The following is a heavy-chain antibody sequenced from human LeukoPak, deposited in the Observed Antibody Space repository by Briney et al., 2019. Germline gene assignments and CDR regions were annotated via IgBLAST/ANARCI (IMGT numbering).Heavy chain of an antibody. D-gene: IGHD3-3*01. CDR2: IYSGGST. Sequence: GGSLRLSCAASGFTFSTCAMGWVRQAPGKGLGWVSVIYSGGSTYYADSVKGRFTISRHNSKNTLYLQMNSLRAEDTAVYYCARGFGVVIIDYWGQGTLVTVSS. J-gene: IGHJ4*02. CDR3: ARGFGVVIIDY. V-gene: IGHV3-53*04. CDR1: GFTFSTCA.